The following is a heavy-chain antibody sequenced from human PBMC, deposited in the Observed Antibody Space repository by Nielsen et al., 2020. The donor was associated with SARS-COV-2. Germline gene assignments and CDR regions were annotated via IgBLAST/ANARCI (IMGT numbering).Heavy chain of an antibody. CDR2: ISRSGSTI. CDR1: GFTFSNYE. J-gene: IGHJ4*02. V-gene: IGHV3-48*03. D-gene: IGHD3-10*01. CDR3: ARDSANSLNFDY. Sequence: GSLKISCAASGFTFSNYEMNWVRQAPGKGLEWVSYISRSGSTIYYADSVKGRFTISRDNAKKSLFLQMNSLRAEDTAVYYCARDSANSLNFDYWGQGTLVTVSS.